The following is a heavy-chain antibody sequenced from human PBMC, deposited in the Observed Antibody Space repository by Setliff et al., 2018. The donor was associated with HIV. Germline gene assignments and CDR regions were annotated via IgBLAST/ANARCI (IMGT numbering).Heavy chain of an antibody. Sequence: GASVKVSCKASGGTFSSYAISWVRQAPGQGLEWMGGIIPIFGTTNYAQKFQGRVTITADESTGTAYLELSSLRSEDTAVYYCARDGYYYDSSAFFEGYHYYYMDVWGKGTTVTVS. J-gene: IGHJ6*03. D-gene: IGHD3-22*01. V-gene: IGHV1-69*13. CDR3: ARDGYYYDSSAFFEGYHYYYMDV. CDR1: GGTFSSYA. CDR2: IIPIFGTT.